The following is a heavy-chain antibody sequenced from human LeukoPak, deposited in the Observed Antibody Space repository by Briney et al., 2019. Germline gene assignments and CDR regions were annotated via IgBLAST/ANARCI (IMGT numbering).Heavy chain of an antibody. Sequence: GASVKVSCKAFGYTFTSNYMHWVRQAPGQGLEWMGWINPNSGGTNYAQKFQGRVTMTRDTSINTAYMELSRLRSDDTAVYYCARATFYYDNDAFDIWGQGTMVTVSS. V-gene: IGHV1-2*02. D-gene: IGHD3-22*01. CDR1: GYTFTSNY. CDR2: INPNSGGT. CDR3: ARATFYYDNDAFDI. J-gene: IGHJ3*02.